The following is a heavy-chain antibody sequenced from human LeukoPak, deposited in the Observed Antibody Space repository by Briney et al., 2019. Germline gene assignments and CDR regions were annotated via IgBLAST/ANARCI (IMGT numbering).Heavy chain of an antibody. Sequence: SETLSLTCAVSGYSISSSNWWGWIRQPPGKGLEWIGYIYYSGSTYYNPSLKSRVTMSVDTSKNQFSLKLSSVTAVDTAMYYCARKEGHQNVFDYWGQGTLVTVSS. CDR2: IYYSGST. D-gene: IGHD1-1*01. CDR3: ARKEGHQNVFDY. V-gene: IGHV4-28*01. J-gene: IGHJ4*02. CDR1: GYSISSSNW.